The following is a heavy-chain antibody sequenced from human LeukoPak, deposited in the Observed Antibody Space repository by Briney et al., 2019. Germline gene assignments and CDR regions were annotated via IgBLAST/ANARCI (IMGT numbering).Heavy chain of an antibody. CDR2: INSNSGGT. CDR1: GYTFTGYF. D-gene: IGHD3-16*01. CDR3: AREVGFGSQVYYFDY. J-gene: IGHJ4*02. Sequence: ASVKVSCKASGYTFTGYFIHWVRQAPGQGFEWMGRINSNSGGTDFAQKFQGRVTMTRDTSISTAYMELSRLESDDTALYYCAREVGFGSQVYYFDYWGRGTLVTVSS. V-gene: IGHV1-2*06.